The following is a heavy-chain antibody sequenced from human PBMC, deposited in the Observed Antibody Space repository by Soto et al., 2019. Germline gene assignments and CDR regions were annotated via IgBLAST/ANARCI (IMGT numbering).Heavy chain of an antibody. Sequence: GASVKVSCKASGGTFSSYAISWVRQAPGQGLEWMGGIIPIFGTANYAQKFQGRVTITADKSTSTAYMELSSLRSEDTAVYYCASSGRDSSGYYYYFQHWGQGTLVTVSS. V-gene: IGHV1-69*06. CDR3: ASSGRDSSGYYYYFQH. D-gene: IGHD3-22*01. CDR1: GGTFSSYA. J-gene: IGHJ1*01. CDR2: IIPIFGTA.